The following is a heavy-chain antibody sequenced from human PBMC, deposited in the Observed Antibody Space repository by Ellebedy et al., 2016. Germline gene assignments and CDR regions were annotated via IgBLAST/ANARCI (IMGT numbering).Heavy chain of an antibody. V-gene: IGHV3-48*01. CDR3: ARLPTVTTSFDI. CDR1: GFTFSSYN. Sequence: GGSLRLSCAASGFTFSSYNMNWVRQAPGKGLEWVSYIRTESSTIYYADSVKGRFTISRDDAKNSVYLQMNSLRAEDTAVYYCARLPTVTTSFDIWGQGTMVTVSS. J-gene: IGHJ3*02. CDR2: IRTESSTI. D-gene: IGHD4-17*01.